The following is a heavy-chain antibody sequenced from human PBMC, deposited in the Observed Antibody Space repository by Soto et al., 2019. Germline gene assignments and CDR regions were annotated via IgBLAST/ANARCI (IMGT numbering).Heavy chain of an antibody. V-gene: IGHV3-74*01. CDR1: GFTLSSYW. J-gene: IGHJ4*02. CDR2: INGDGSTT. Sequence: EVQLVESGGGIVQPGGSVRLSCAASGFTLSSYWIHWVRQAPGKGLVWVSRINGDGSTTNYADSLKGRFTISRDNAKNTMFLQMNSLRAEDTAVYFCARGRSGSYSFDYWGQGTLVIVSS. D-gene: IGHD3-10*01. CDR3: ARGRSGSYSFDY.